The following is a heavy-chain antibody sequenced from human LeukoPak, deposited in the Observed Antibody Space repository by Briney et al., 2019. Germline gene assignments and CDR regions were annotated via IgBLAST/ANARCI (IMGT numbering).Heavy chain of an antibody. Sequence: GGSLRLSCAASGFTFSNYAMSWVRQAPGKGLEWVSSISSSSSYIYYADSVKGRFTISRDNAKNSLYLQMNSLRAEDTAVYYCARDPYYYGSGSYYINWFDPWGQGTLVTVSS. V-gene: IGHV3-21*01. D-gene: IGHD3-10*01. CDR1: GFTFSNYA. CDR3: ARDPYYYGSGSYYINWFDP. J-gene: IGHJ5*02. CDR2: ISSSSSYI.